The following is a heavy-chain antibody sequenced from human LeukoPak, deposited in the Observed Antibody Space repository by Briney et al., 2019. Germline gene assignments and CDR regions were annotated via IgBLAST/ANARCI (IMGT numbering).Heavy chain of an antibody. CDR1: GFAFGTYA. CDR3: AKLRAQFSSSSFFGA. D-gene: IGHD6-6*01. V-gene: IGHV3-23*01. CDR2: VHSSGHT. J-gene: IGHJ5*02. Sequence: GGSLRLSCAASGFAFGTYAMTWVRQAPGKGLEWVSTVHSSGHTYYSDSVRGRFVISRDNSKNTLFFQMDSLKADDTAIYYCAKLRAQFSSSSFFGAWGQGALVTVSS.